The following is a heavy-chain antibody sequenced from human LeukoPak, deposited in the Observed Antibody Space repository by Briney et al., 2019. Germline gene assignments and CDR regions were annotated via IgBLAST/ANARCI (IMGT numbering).Heavy chain of an antibody. CDR2: IISDGSST. D-gene: IGHD3-10*01. CDR1: GFTVSNNY. CDR3: ARDGSRGDFDY. V-gene: IGHV3-74*01. J-gene: IGHJ4*02. Sequence: GGSLRLSCAASGFTVSNNYMTWVRQAPGKGLVWVSRIISDGSSTNYADSVKGRFTISRDNAKNTLYLQMNSLRAEDTAVYYCARDGSRGDFDYWGQGTLVTVSS.